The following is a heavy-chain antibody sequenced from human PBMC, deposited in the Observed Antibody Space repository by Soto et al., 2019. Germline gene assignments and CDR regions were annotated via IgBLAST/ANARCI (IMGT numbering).Heavy chain of an antibody. J-gene: IGHJ6*04. CDR1: GGSISSCGYY. D-gene: IGHD4-17*01. CDR2: IYYSGST. CDR3: AREANDYVPLDDGMDV. V-gene: IGHV4-31*03. Sequence: QVQLQESGPGLVKPSQTLSLTCTVSGGSISSCGYYWSWIRQPPGKGLEWIGYIYYSGSTYYNPSLKMRVTVAGDTSKNQCALHLSSVTAAATAVYYCAREANDYVPLDDGMDVWCEGTTVTVSS.